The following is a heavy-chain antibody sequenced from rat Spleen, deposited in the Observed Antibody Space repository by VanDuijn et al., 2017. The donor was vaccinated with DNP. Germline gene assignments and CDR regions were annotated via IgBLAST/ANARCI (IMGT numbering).Heavy chain of an antibody. CDR3: TRGGSMDA. CDR2: ISSGGST. V-gene: IGHV2S12*01. D-gene: IGHD1-11*01. Sequence: QVQLRESGPGLLQPSQTLSLTCTVSGFALPSYHVHWVRQPPGKGLEWIAAISSGGSTYYNSALKSRLTISRDTSKSQVFLKMNSLQTEDTAIYFCTRGGSMDAWGQGTSVTVSS. J-gene: IGHJ4*01. CDR1: GFALPSYH.